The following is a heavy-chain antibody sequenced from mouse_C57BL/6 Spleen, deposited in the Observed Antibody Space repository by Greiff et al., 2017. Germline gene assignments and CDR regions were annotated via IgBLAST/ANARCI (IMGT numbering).Heavy chain of an antibody. V-gene: IGHV1-52*01. CDR1: GYTFTSYW. J-gene: IGHJ1*03. CDR3: ARRYGSPWYFDV. CDR2: IDPSDSET. D-gene: IGHD1-1*01. Sequence: VQLLQPGAELVRPGSSVKLSCKASGYTFTSYWMHWVKQSPIQGLEWIGNIDPSDSETHYNQKFKDKATLTVDKSYSTAYMQLSSLTSEDSAVYYCARRYGSPWYFDVWGTGTTVTVSS.